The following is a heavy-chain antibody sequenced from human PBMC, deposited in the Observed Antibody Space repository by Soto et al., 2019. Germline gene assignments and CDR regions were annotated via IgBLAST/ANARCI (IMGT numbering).Heavy chain of an antibody. CDR1: GGSISSGGYY. D-gene: IGHD5-18*01. V-gene: IGHV4-39*01. CDR2: IYYSGTT. CDR3: ARQRHSYHYGLVDY. Sequence: PSETLSLTCTVSGGSISSGGYYWSWIRQPPGKGLEWIASIYYSGTTYYNPSLKSRVTVSVDTSKNQFSLKLNSVTAADTAVYYSARQRHSYHYGLVDYWGQGTLVTVSS. J-gene: IGHJ4*02.